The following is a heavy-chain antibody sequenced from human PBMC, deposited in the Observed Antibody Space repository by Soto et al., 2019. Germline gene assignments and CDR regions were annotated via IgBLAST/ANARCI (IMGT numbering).Heavy chain of an antibody. Sequence: EVQLLESGGGLVQPGGSLRLSCAASGFSFTNFAMSWVRQAPGKGLEWVAGVGASGDITWYADSVKGRLSISRDNSKKTLYLQLTSLRLEDTAVYYCAKDDFTDRGDDYFDYWGPGTLVTVSS. J-gene: IGHJ4*02. V-gene: IGHV3-23*01. D-gene: IGHD2-21*02. CDR2: VGASGDIT. CDR1: GFSFTNFA. CDR3: AKDDFTDRGDDYFDY.